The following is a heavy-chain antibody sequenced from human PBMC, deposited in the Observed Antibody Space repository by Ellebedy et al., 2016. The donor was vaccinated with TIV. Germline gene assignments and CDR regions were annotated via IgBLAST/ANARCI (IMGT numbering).Heavy chain of an antibody. V-gene: IGHV3-30-3*01. CDR1: GFTFSTYA. CDR2: VSFDVDKK. Sequence: PGGSLRLSCVASGFTFSTYAMHWVRQSPRKGLEWVAIVSFDVDKKFYTDSVKGRFTISRDNSKNTLYLDMNTLGVEDTAVDYGARDLTQYASGAGLSDSWGQGTLVTVSS. D-gene: IGHD2-2*01. CDR3: ARDLTQYASGAGLSDS. J-gene: IGHJ4*02.